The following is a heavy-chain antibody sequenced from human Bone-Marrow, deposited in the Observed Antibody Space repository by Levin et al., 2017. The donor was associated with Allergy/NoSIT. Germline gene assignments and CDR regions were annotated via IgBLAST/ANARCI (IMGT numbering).Heavy chain of an antibody. CDR1: GFTFSSYW. D-gene: IGHD6-13*01. CDR3: AREGVAAAYFDY. V-gene: IGHV3-7*01. J-gene: IGHJ4*02. Sequence: GESLKISCAASGFTFSSYWMSWVRQAPGKGLEWVANIKQDGSEKYYVDSVKGRFTISRDNAKNSLYLQMNSLRAEDTAVYYCAREGVAAAYFDYWGQGTLVTVSS. CDR2: IKQDGSEK.